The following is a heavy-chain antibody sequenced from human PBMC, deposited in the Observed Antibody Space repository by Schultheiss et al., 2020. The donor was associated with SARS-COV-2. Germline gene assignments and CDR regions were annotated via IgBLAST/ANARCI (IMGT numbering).Heavy chain of an antibody. Sequence: SETLSLTCAVSGYSISSGYYWGWIRQPPGKGLEWIGSIYYSGSTYYNPSLKSRVTISVDTSKNQFSLKLSSVTAADTAVYYCARWEGGSSEIIWGQGTMVTVSS. CDR2: IYYSGST. V-gene: IGHV4-38-2*01. J-gene: IGHJ3*02. D-gene: IGHD3-22*01. CDR3: ARWEGGSSEII. CDR1: GYSISSGYY.